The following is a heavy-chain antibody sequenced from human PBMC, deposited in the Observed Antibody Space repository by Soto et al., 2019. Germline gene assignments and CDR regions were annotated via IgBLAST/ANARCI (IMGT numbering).Heavy chain of an antibody. J-gene: IGHJ6*03. CDR2: IYYSGST. Sequence: SETLSLTCTVSGGSISSYYWSWIRQPPGKGLEWIGYIYYSGSTNYNPSLKSRVTISVDTSKNQFSLKLSSVTAADTAVYYCARKGYLGYYYMDVWGKGTTVTVSS. CDR3: ARKGYLGYYYMDV. CDR1: GGSISSYY. D-gene: IGHD3-22*01. V-gene: IGHV4-59*08.